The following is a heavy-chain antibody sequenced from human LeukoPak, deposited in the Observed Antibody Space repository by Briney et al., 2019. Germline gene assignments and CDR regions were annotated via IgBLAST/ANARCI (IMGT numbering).Heavy chain of an antibody. Sequence: PSETLSLTCTVSGGSISSSSYYWGWIRQPPGKGLEWIGSIYYSGSTYYNPSLKSRVTISVNTSKNQFSLKLSSVTAADTAVYYCARGGSTLLLHNQYYYYYYGMDVWGQGTTVTVSS. CDR3: ARGGSTLLLHNQYYYYYYGMDV. J-gene: IGHJ6*02. V-gene: IGHV4-39*01. CDR2: IYYSGST. CDR1: GGSISSSSYY. D-gene: IGHD2-2*01.